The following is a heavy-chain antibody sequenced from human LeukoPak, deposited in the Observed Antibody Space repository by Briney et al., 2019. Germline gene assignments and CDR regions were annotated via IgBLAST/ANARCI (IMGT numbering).Heavy chain of an antibody. J-gene: IGHJ4*02. V-gene: IGHV3-48*01. CDR3: ARGGAARPDY. Sequence: GGSLRLSCAASGFTFSSYGMNWVRQAPGRGLEWVSYISNSGTNIYYADSVKGRFTIYRDNAKNSLYLQMNTLRAEDTAVYYCARGGAARPDYWGQGTLVTVSS. CDR1: GFTFSSYG. D-gene: IGHD6-6*01. CDR2: ISNSGTNI.